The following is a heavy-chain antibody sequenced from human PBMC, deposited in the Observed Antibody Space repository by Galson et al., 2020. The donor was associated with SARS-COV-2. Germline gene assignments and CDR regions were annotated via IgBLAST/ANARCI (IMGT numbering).Heavy chain of an antibody. CDR1: GSNFRRYS. J-gene: IGHJ6*02. CDR3: AREHASEKHWLLQYNGMDV. V-gene: IGHV3-48*04. CDR2: ISGSGSTR. Sequence: QAGGSLRISCEVFGSNFRRYSMNWVRQAPGKGLEWVSYISGSGSTRYHADSVKGRLTISRDNAKNSLYLQMNSLRAEDTAVYFCAREHASEKHWLLQYNGMDVWGQGTTVTVS. D-gene: IGHD3-22*01.